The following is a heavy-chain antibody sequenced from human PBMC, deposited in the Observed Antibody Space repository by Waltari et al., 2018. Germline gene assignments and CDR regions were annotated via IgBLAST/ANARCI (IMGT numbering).Heavy chain of an antibody. J-gene: IGHJ4*02. D-gene: IGHD6-19*01. CDR1: GFTFGVFS. V-gene: IGHV3-48*01. CDR2: IGASRAAL. Sequence: EVQLVESGGGFVQPGGSLRLSCLGSGFTFGVFSMHWIRQAPGKGLDWVAYIGASRAALYYAESVKGRFTISRDNAKNSLFLQMTNLGVEDTAVYYCATEPAPGAGINYWGQGILVTVSS. CDR3: ATEPAPGAGINY.